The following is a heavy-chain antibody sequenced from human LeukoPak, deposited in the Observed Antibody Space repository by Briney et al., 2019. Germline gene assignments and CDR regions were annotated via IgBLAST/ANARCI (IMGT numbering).Heavy chain of an antibody. V-gene: IGHV3-30*18. CDR3: AKDWGYLGYSYDWGADY. D-gene: IGHD5-18*01. J-gene: IGHJ4*02. CDR1: GFTFSSYG. Sequence: GGSLRLSCAASGFTFSSYGMHWVRQAPGKGLEWVTVISYDGGKKYYADSVKGRFTISRDNSKNTLYLQMNSLRAEDTAVYYCAKDWGYLGYSYDWGADYWGQGTLVTVSS. CDR2: ISYDGGKK.